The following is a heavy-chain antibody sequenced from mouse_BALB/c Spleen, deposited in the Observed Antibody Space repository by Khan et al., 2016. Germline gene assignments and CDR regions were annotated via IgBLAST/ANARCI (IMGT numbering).Heavy chain of an antibody. CDR3: ARGNSYYDYDY. J-gene: IGHJ2*01. CDR2: IYPGDGDT. D-gene: IGHD2-4*01. Sequence: QVQLQPSFSSLSLPFSSLKLSCKASGYTFTTYWMQWVKQRPGQGLEWIGTIYPGDGDTRYTQKFKGKATLTADKSSSTAYMQLSSLASEDSAVYYCARGNSYYDYDYWGQGTTLTVSS. CDR1: GYTFTTYW. V-gene: IGHV1-87*01.